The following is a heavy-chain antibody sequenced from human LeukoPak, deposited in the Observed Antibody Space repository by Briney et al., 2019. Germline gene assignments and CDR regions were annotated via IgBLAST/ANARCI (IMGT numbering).Heavy chain of an antibody. D-gene: IGHD3-22*01. CDR3: ARSYYYEQYYFDY. CDR1: GYTFTSYD. V-gene: IGHV1-46*01. J-gene: IGHJ4*02. CDR2: INPSGGST. Sequence: ASVKVSCKASGYTFTSYDINWVRQATGQGLEWMGIINPSGGSTSYAQKFQGRVTMTRDTSTSTVYMELSSLRSEDTAVYYCARSYYYEQYYFDYWGQGTLVTVSS.